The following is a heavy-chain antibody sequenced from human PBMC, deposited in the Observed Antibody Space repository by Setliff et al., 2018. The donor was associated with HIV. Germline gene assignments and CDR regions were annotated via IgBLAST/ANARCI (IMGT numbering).Heavy chain of an antibody. CDR3: ARVGGQWLSGYYYYYAMDV. CDR2: IYYSGNT. V-gene: IGHV4-30-4*08. CDR1: GGSISSGDYY. D-gene: IGHD6-19*01. Sequence: SETLSLTCTVSGGSISSGDYYWSWIRQPPGKGLEWIGYIYYSGNTYYNPSLKSRVTISVDTSKNQFSLKLSSVTAADTAVYYCARVGGQWLSGYYYYYAMDVWGQGTTVTVSS. J-gene: IGHJ6*02.